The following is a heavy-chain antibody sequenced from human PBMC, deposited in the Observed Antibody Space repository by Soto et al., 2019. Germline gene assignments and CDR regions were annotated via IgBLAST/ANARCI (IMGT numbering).Heavy chain of an antibody. CDR1: GFIFTTSD. V-gene: IGHV3-23*04. D-gene: IGHD2-21*02. CDR3: GKGGGGDHGY. Sequence: EVQLVESEGGLVQPGGSLRLSCEASGFIFTTSDMSWVRQAPGKGLEWISSITITGDTTHYADSVKGRFTISRDNSRKTGFLKKKSLGGDDTAVYFCGKGGGGDHGYWGQGTLVAVSS. CDR2: ITITGDTT. J-gene: IGHJ4*02.